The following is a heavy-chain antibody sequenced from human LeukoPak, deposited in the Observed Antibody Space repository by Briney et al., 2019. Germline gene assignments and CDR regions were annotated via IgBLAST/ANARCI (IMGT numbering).Heavy chain of an antibody. D-gene: IGHD3-10*01. V-gene: IGHV1-69*13. J-gene: IGHJ4*02. CDR2: IIPIFGTA. Sequence: GASVKVSCKASGGTFSSYAISWVRQAPGQGLKWMGGIIPIFGTANYAQKFQGRVTITADESTSTAYMELSSLRSEDTAVYYCARGRGDFGEPTYYFDYWGQGTLVTVSS. CDR3: ARGRGDFGEPTYYFDY. CDR1: GGTFSSYA.